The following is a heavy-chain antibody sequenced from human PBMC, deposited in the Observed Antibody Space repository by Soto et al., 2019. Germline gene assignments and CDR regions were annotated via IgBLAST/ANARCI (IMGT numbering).Heavy chain of an antibody. V-gene: IGHV4-30-4*01. CDR2: IYYSGST. CDR1: GGSISSGDFY. D-gene: IGHD2-21*02. J-gene: IGHJ4*02. Sequence: PSETLSLTCTVSGGSISSGDFYWSWIRQPPGKGLEFIGNIYYSGSTYYNPSLRSRAIMSVDTSQNQFSLKLSSLTAADTAGYFCARADEFSDRFDYWGQVALVTVSS. CDR3: ARADEFSDRFDY.